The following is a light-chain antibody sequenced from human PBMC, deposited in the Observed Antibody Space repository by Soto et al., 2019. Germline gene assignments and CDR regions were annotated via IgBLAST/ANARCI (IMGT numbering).Light chain of an antibody. J-gene: IGLJ1*01. CDR3: SSYTTSDTYV. CDR1: SSDVGAYNY. V-gene: IGLV2-14*01. Sequence: QSVLTQPASVSGFPGQSIAISCNGTSSDVGAYNYVSWYQQHPGKAPKLMIYDVSNRPSGVSDRFSGSKSGNTASLTISGLQAEVEADYYCSSYTTSDTYVFGSGTKVTVL. CDR2: DVS.